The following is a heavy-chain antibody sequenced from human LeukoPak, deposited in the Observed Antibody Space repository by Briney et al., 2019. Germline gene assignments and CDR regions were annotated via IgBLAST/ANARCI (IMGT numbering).Heavy chain of an antibody. D-gene: IGHD3-22*01. V-gene: IGHV3-30-3*01. CDR3: AKDGFDYYDSSGYYYFNY. CDR1: GFTFSNYA. J-gene: IGHJ4*02. CDR2: ISSDGSNK. Sequence: GGSLRLSCAASGFTFSNYAMHWVRQAPGKGLEWVAVISSDGSNKYYADSVKGRFTISRDNSKNTLYLQMNSLRAEDTAVYYCAKDGFDYYDSSGYYYFNYWGQGTLVTVSS.